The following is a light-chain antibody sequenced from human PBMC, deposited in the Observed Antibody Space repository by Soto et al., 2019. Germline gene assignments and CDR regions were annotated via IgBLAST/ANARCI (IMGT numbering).Light chain of an antibody. CDR3: QHYDHHPPLS. J-gene: IGKJ4*01. CDR1: QDIRNY. CDR2: DAS. V-gene: IGKV1-33*01. Sequence: DILMTQSPSSLSASVGDRVIITCQASQDIRNYLNWYQQKPGKAPNLLIYDASNLKTGVPSRFSGSGSGTDFTLPISSRQSEDIATYYCQHYDHHPPLSFGGGTKVEIK.